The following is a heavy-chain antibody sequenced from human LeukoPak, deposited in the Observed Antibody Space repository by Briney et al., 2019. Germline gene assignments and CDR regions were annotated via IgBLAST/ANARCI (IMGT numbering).Heavy chain of an antibody. D-gene: IGHD3-3*01. Sequence: TGGSLRLSCAASGFTFSSYAMHWVRQAPGKGLEWVAVISYDGSNKYYADSVKGRFTISRDNSKNTLYLQMNSLRAEDTAVYYCAKARPRRLTYYDFWSGYYTEMRFDPWGQGTLVTVSS. V-gene: IGHV3-30-3*01. CDR2: ISYDGSNK. CDR1: GFTFSSYA. CDR3: AKARPRRLTYYDFWSGYYTEMRFDP. J-gene: IGHJ5*02.